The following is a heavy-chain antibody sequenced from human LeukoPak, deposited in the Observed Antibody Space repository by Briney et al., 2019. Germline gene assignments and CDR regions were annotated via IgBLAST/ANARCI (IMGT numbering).Heavy chain of an antibody. CDR3: AXXMRHYXXXXXFYXXXSAFDI. D-gene: IGHD3-10*01. V-gene: IGHV4-38-2*01. CDR1: GFTFSSYG. J-gene: IGHJ3*02. CDR2: MYHSGST. Sequence: GSLRLSCAASGFTFSSYGMSWVRQAPGKGLEWIGSMYHSGSTYCNPSLKSRVTISVGTSKNQFSLQLRPVTAADAAAYYCAXXMRHYXXXXXFYXXXSAFDIWGQGTMVAVS.